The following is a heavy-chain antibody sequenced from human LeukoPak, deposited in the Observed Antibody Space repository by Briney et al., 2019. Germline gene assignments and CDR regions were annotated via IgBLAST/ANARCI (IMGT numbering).Heavy chain of an antibody. CDR1: GGSISSYY. Sequence: SETLSLTCTVSGGSISSYYWSWIRQPPRKGLEWIGYIYYSGSTNYNPSLKSRVTISVDTSKNQFSLKPSSVTAADTAVYYCASLGYGAYYYGMDVWGQGTTVTVSS. V-gene: IGHV4-59*08. CDR3: ASLGYGAYYYGMDV. J-gene: IGHJ6*02. CDR2: IYYSGST. D-gene: IGHD4-17*01.